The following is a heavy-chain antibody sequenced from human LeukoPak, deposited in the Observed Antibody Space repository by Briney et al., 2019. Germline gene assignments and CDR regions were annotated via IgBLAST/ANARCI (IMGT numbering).Heavy chain of an antibody. CDR1: GGSFSGYC. V-gene: IGHV4-34*01. Sequence: SETLSLTCAVYGGSFSGYCWSWIRQPPGKGLEWIGEINHSGSTNYNPSLKSRVTISVDTSKNQFSLKLSSVTAADTAVYYCARGRGNYDSSGYYRYWGQGTLVTVSS. CDR2: INHSGST. D-gene: IGHD3-22*01. CDR3: ARGRGNYDSSGYYRY. J-gene: IGHJ4*02.